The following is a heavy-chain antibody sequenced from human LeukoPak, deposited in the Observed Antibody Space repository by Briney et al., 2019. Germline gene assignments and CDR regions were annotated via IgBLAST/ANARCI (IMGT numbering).Heavy chain of an antibody. CDR1: GFTFNNYA. J-gene: IGHJ5*02. CDR3: AKTAAAGTWFDP. CDR2: ISRDGTQQ. D-gene: IGHD6-13*01. V-gene: IGHV3-30*04. Sequence: GGSLRLSCAASGFTFNNYAMHWVRQAPGEGLEWVAVISRDGTQQYYADSVKGRLTISRDNSKNTLYLQMNSLRAEDTAVYYCAKTAAAGTWFDPWGQGTLVTVSS.